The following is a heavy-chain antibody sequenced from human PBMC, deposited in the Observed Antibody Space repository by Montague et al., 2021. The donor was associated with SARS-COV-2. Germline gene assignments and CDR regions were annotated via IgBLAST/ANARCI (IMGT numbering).Heavy chain of an antibody. V-gene: IGHV3-30*09. D-gene: IGHD6-19*01. CDR3: VRASLIKARIAVACTTVY. Sequence: SLRLSCAASGFTFNNYAMHWVRQAPGKGLEWVAIISYDGSNKYYADSVKGRFAISRDNSKNTLYLQMNSLRAEDTAVYYCVRASLIKARIAVACTTVYWGQVSLVTISS. J-gene: IGHJ4*02. CDR1: GFTFNNYA. CDR2: ISYDGSNK.